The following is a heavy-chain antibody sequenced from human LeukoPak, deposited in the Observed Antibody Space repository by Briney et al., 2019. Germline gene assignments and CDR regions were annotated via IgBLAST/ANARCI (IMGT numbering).Heavy chain of an antibody. D-gene: IGHD6-19*01. J-gene: IGHJ4*02. CDR3: AKDQAVAGHPLDY. CDR2: IRYDGSNK. CDR1: EFTFRNYD. Sequence: PGGSLRLSCAASEFTFRNYDMHWVRQAPGKGLEWVAFIRYDGSNKYYADSVKGRFTISRGNSKNTLYLQMNSLRAEDTAVYYCAKDQAVAGHPLDYWGQGTLVTVSS. V-gene: IGHV3-30*02.